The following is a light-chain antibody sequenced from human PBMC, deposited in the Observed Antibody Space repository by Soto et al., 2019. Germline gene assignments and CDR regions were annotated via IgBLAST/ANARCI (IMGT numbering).Light chain of an antibody. V-gene: IGLV2-11*01. CDR1: SSVVGGYNY. CDR3: CSYAGSYTYV. Sequence: QSVLTQPRSLSGSSGQSVTISCTGTSSVVGGYNYVFWYQQHPGKAPKLMIYDVSKRPSGVPDRFSGSKSGNTASLTISGLQAEDEAGYCCCSYAGSYTYVYGTGTKVT. CDR2: DVS. J-gene: IGLJ1*01.